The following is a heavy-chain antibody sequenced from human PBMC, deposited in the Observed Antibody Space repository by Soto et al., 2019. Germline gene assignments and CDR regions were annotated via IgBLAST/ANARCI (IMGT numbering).Heavy chain of an antibody. CDR2: INPNSGGT. J-gene: IGHJ4*02. Sequence: ASVKVSCKASGYTFTGYYMHWVRQAPGQGLEWMGWINPNSGGTNYAQKFQGWVTMTRDTSISTAYMELSRLRSDDTAVYYCARDLWGYHETYFDCWGQGTLVTVSS. CDR3: ARDLWGYHETYFDC. V-gene: IGHV1-2*04. CDR1: GYTFTGYY. D-gene: IGHD3-16*01.